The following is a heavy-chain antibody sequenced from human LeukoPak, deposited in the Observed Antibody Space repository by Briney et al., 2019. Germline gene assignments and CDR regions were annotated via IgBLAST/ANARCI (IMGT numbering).Heavy chain of an antibody. CDR3: ARGEGVYSSSWSFDY. J-gene: IGHJ4*02. CDR1: GFTFSSYA. CDR2: ISYDGSNK. Sequence: GRSLRLSCAASGFTFSSYAMHWVRQAPGKGLEWVAVISYDGSNKYYADSVKGRFTISRDNSKNTLYLQMNSLRAEDTAVYYCARGEGVYSSSWSFDYWGQGTLVTVSS. D-gene: IGHD6-13*01. V-gene: IGHV3-30*04.